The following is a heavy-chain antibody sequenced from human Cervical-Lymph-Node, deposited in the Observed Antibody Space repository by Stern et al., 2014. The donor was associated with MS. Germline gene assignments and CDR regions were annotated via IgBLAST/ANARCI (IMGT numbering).Heavy chain of an antibody. CDR2: IYPDDSDT. Sequence: EMQLGESGAEVKKPGESLKISCKGSGYRFSSYWIAWVRQMPGKGLEWMGIIYPDDSDTRYSPSFQGQVTISADKSISTVYLQWSSLKASDAAVYYCARRPRKAFDIWGQGAMVTVSS. CDR1: GYRFSSYW. V-gene: IGHV5-51*03. J-gene: IGHJ3*02. D-gene: IGHD6-6*01. CDR3: ARRPRKAFDI.